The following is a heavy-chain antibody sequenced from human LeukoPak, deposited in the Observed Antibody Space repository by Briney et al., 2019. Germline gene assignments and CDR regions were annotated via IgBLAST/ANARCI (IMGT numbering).Heavy chain of an antibody. D-gene: IGHD4-23*01. CDR2: INWSGGST. J-gene: IGHJ4*02. CDR1: GFTFDDYG. V-gene: IGHV3-20*04. CDR3: ARVPGVTRYFDS. Sequence: TGGSLRLSCAASGFTFDDYGMNWVRQAPGKGLERVSAINWSGGSTDYADSVKDRFTISRDNAKNSLYLQVNSLRAEDTAVYYCARVPGVTRYFDSWGQGILVTVSS.